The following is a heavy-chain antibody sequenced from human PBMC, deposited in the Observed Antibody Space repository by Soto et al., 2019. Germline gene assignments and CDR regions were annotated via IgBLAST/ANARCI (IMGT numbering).Heavy chain of an antibody. Sequence: SETLSLTCSVSGGSISGSYWSWIRQSPGKGLEWLGYVYYTGSTNYSPSLRSRVSISVDTSKNEFSLRLSSVTAADTAVYFCARSVAVPGAHIDYWGQGTQVTVS. CDR2: VYYTGST. CDR1: GGSISGSY. CDR3: ARSVAVPGAHIDY. J-gene: IGHJ4*02. V-gene: IGHV4-59*01. D-gene: IGHD6-19*01.